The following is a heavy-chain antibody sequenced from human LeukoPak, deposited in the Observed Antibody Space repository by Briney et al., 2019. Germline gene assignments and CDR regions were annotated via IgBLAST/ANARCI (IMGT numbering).Heavy chain of an antibody. Sequence: SETLSLTCAVYDGSFSGYYWSWIRQPPGKGLEWIGEINQSESTNYNPSLKSRVTISVDTSKNQFSLKLTSVAAADTAVYYCARLRSRRFDPWGQGTLVTVSS. CDR3: ARLRSRRFDP. V-gene: IGHV4-34*01. CDR1: DGSFSGYY. J-gene: IGHJ5*02. CDR2: INQSEST.